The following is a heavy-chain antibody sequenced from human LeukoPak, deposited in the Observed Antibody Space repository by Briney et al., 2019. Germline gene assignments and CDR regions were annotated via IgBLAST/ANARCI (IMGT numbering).Heavy chain of an antibody. V-gene: IGHV4-4*09. D-gene: IGHD3-10*01. Sequence: SETLSLTCTVSGGSISSYYWSWIRQPPGKGLEWIGYIYTSGSTNYNPSLKSRVTISVDTSKNQFSLKLSSVTAADTAVYYCARDAGFGESGFDYWGQGTLVTVSS. J-gene: IGHJ4*02. CDR2: IYTSGST. CDR1: GGSISSYY. CDR3: ARDAGFGESGFDY.